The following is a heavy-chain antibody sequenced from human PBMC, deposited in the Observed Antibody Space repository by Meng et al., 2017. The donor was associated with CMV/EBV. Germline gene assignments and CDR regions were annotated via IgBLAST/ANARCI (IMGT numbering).Heavy chain of an antibody. D-gene: IGHD2-2*01. CDR3: ARDLGAQVGYQLKSGDGDVFFDY. V-gene: IGHV1-58*01. J-gene: IGHJ4*02. CDR1: GFTFTSSA. CDR2: IVVGSGNT. Sequence: SVKVSCKASGFTFTSSAVQWVRQARGQRLEWIGWIVVGSGNTNYAQKFQERVTITRDMSTSTAYMELSSLRAEDTAVYYCARDLGAQVGYQLKSGDGDVFFDYWGQGTLVTVSS.